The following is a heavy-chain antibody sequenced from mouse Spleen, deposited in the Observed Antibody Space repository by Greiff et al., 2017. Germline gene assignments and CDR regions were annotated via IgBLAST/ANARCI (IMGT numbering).Heavy chain of an antibody. D-gene: IGHD4-1*01. Sequence: EVQGVESGGGLVKPGGSLKLSCAASGFTFSSYAMSWVRQTPEKRLEWVATISDGGSYTYYPDNVKGRFTISRDNAKNNLYLQMSHLKSEDTAMYYCARDLGRGAYWGQGTLVTVSA. V-gene: IGHV5-4*01. CDR1: GFTFSSYA. CDR3: ARDLGRGAY. CDR2: ISDGGSYT. J-gene: IGHJ3*01.